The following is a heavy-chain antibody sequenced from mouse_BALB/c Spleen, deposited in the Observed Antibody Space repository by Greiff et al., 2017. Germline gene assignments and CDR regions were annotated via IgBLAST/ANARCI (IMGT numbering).Heavy chain of an antibody. Sequence: QVQLQQSGAELAKPGASVKMSCKASGYTFTSYWMHWVKQRPGQGLEWIGYINPSTGYTEYNQKFKDKATLTADKSSSTAYMQLSSLTSEDSAVYYCARGVRVDYWGQGTTLTVSS. V-gene: IGHV1-7*01. CDR3: ARGVRVDY. CDR2: INPSTGYT. CDR1: GYTFTSYW. J-gene: IGHJ2*01. D-gene: IGHD2-14*01.